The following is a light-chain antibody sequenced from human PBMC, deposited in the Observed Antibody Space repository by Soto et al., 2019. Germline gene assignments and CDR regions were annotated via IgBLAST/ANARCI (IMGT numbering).Light chain of an antibody. Sequence: QLVLTQPPSASGPPGQRVTISCSGSVSNIGSNTVNWYQHLPGTAPRFLIYSNDQRPSGVPDRVSGSKSGTSASLAISGLQSEDEADYYCAAWDDSLNAYVFGTGTKLTVL. CDR3: AAWDDSLNAYV. CDR1: VSNIGSNT. CDR2: SND. V-gene: IGLV1-44*01. J-gene: IGLJ1*01.